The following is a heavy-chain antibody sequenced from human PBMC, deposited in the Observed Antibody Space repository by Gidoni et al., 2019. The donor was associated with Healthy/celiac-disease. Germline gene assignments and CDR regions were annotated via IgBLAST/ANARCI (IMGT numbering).Heavy chain of an antibody. CDR2: ISSSSSYI. Sequence: EVLLVESGVGLVKPGGSLRLSCAASGFTFSSYSMNWVRQAPGKGLEWVSSISSSSSYIYYADSVKGRFTISRDNAKNSLYLQMNSLRAEDTAVYYCASTAVAGNWFDPWGQGTLVTVSS. V-gene: IGHV3-21*01. CDR3: ASTAVAGNWFDP. D-gene: IGHD6-19*01. J-gene: IGHJ5*02. CDR1: GFTFSSYS.